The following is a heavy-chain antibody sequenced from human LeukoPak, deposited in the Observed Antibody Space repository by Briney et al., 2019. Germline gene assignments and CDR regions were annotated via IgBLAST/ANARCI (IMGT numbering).Heavy chain of an antibody. J-gene: IGHJ4*02. CDR2: INNSGST. Sequence: EPSETLSLTCAVYGGSFSGYYWSWIRQPPGKGLEWIGEINNSGSTNYNPALKSRVTISVDTSQKQLSLKLSSVTATDAAVYYCARGRHLRSERYFDWLLFDYWGEGTLVTVSS. CDR3: ARGRHLRSERYFDWLLFDY. CDR1: GGSFSGYY. V-gene: IGHV4-34*01. D-gene: IGHD3-9*01.